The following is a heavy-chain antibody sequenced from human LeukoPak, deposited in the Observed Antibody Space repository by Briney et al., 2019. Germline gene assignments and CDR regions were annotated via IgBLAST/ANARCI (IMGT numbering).Heavy chain of an antibody. Sequence: GGSLRLSCAASGFTFSSYAMSWVRQAPGKGLEWVSAISGSGGRIYYGASVKGRFTISRDNSKNTLNLQMNSLRAEDTAVYYCATSGLSRFGFWGQGTLVTVSS. J-gene: IGHJ4*02. CDR2: ISGSGGRI. V-gene: IGHV3-23*01. D-gene: IGHD2/OR15-2a*01. CDR1: GFTFSSYA. CDR3: ATSGLSRFGF.